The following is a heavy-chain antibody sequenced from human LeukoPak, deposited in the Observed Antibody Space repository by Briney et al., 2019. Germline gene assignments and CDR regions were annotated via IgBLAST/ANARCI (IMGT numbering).Heavy chain of an antibody. J-gene: IGHJ4*02. CDR1: GGSISSGGYY. V-gene: IGHV4-31*03. CDR2: IYYSGST. D-gene: IGHD2-2*01. Sequence: SETLSLTCTVSGGSISSGGYYWSWIRQHPGKGLERIGYIYYSGSTYYNPSLKSRVTISVDTSKNQFSLKLSSVTAADTAVYYCARGGCSSTSCYAVDYWGQGTLVTVSS. CDR3: ARGGCSSTSCYAVDY.